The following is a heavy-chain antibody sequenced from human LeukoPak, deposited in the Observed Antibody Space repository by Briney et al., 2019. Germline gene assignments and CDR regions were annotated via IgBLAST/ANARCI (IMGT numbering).Heavy chain of an antibody. CDR2: ISYDGSNK. CDR1: GFTFSTYA. J-gene: IGHJ6*03. Sequence: GGSLRLSCAASGFTFSTYAMHWVRQVRQAPGKGLEWVAIISYDGSNKYYADSVKGRFTISRDNAKNSLYLQMNSLRAEDTAVYYCARDRRNAVRGVISYYMDVWGKGTTVTISS. CDR3: ARDRRNAVRGVISYYMDV. D-gene: IGHD3-10*01. V-gene: IGHV3-30*03.